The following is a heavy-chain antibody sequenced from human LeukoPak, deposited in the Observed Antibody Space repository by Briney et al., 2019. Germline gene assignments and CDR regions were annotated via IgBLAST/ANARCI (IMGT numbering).Heavy chain of an antibody. CDR2: ISASGSYT. CDR1: GFIFSDEY. V-gene: IGHV3-11*03. J-gene: IGHJ4*02. D-gene: IGHD6-19*01. CDR3: GRSRGAGPGAHFDV. Sequence: PGGSLRLSCAASGFIFSDEYISWIRQAPGQGLEWISYISASGSYTNYADSVKGRFTISRDNAKNSLYLQMNSLRAEDTAVYYCGRSRGAGPGAHFDVWGQGTLVTVSS.